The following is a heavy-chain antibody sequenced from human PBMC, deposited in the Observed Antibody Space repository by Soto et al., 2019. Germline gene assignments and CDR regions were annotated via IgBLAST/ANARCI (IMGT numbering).Heavy chain of an antibody. J-gene: IGHJ4*02. Sequence: LPETLSLTCTVSGGSISSSSYYWGWIRQPPGKGLEWIGSIYYSGSTNYNPSLKSRVTISVDTSKNQFSLKLTSVTAADTAVYYCARDKITGLFDYWGQGTLVTVSS. D-gene: IGHD2-8*02. CDR1: GGSISSSSYY. CDR3: ARDKITGLFDY. CDR2: IYYSGST. V-gene: IGHV4-39*07.